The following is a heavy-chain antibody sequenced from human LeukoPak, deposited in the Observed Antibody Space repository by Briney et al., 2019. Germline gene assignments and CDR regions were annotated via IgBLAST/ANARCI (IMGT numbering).Heavy chain of an antibody. D-gene: IGHD6-13*01. J-gene: IGHJ2*01. CDR3: ARLTSSWYQDWYFDL. CDR2: INHGGST. CDR1: GGSLSAYY. Sequence: PSETLSLTCAVYGGSLSAYYWTWIRQPPGKGLEWIGEINHGGSTNYNPSLKSRVTMSVDTSKKQFSLKLSSVTAADTAVYYCARLTSSWYQDWYFDLWGRGTLVTVSS. V-gene: IGHV4-34*01.